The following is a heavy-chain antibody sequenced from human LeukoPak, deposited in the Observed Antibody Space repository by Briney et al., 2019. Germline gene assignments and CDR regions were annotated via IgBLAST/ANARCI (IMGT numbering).Heavy chain of an antibody. D-gene: IGHD6-19*01. CDR1: GGSISSYY. Sequence: SETLSLTCTVSGGSISSYYWSWIRQPPGKGLEWIGYIYYSGSTNYNPSLKSRVTISVDTSKNQFSLKLSSVTAADTAVYYCAKDLAVADAGFDYWGQGTLVTVSS. CDR3: AKDLAVADAGFDY. CDR2: IYYSGST. J-gene: IGHJ4*02. V-gene: IGHV4-59*01.